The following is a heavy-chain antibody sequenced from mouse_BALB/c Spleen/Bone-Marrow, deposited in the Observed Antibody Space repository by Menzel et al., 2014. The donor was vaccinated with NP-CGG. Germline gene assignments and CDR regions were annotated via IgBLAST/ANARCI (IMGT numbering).Heavy chain of an antibody. J-gene: IGHJ1*01. CDR2: INPGSGGT. CDR1: GCAFTNYL. CDR3: AREQVRFFDV. V-gene: IGHV1-54*01. D-gene: IGHD2-14*01. Sequence: VKLMESGAELVRPGTSVKVSCKASGCAFTNYLIEWIKQRPGQGLEWIGVINPGSGGTNYNEKFKGKATLTADKSSFTAYIQLSSLTSDDSAVYFCAREQVRFFDVWGAGTTVTVSS.